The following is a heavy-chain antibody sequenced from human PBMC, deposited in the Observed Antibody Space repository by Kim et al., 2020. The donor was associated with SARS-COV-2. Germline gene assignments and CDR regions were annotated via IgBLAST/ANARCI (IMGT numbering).Heavy chain of an antibody. Sequence: GGSLRLSCAASGFTFSSYAMSWVRQAPGKGLEWVSSISGSGGSTYYADSVKGRFTISRDNSKNTLYLQMNSLRAEDTAIYYCAKTVAAAGYYYHYGMDVWGQGTTVTVSS. D-gene: IGHD6-13*01. CDR2: ISGSGGST. V-gene: IGHV3-23*01. J-gene: IGHJ6*02. CDR3: AKTVAAAGYYYHYGMDV. CDR1: GFTFSSYA.